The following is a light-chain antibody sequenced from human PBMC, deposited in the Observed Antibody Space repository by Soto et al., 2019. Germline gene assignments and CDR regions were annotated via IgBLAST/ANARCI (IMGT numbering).Light chain of an antibody. CDR3: QLRSNWPPTWT. CDR2: DAS. CDR1: QSISNY. V-gene: IGKV3-11*01. Sequence: EIVLTQSPATLSLSPGERATLSCRASQSISNYLAWYQHRPGQAPRLLIYDASTWATGIPARFSGSGSGTDFTLTISSLEPEDFAVYFCQLRSNWPPTWTFGQGTKVEVK. J-gene: IGKJ1*01.